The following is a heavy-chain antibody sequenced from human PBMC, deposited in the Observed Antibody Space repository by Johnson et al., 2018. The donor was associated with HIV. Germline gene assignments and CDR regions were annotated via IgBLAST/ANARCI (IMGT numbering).Heavy chain of an antibody. Sequence: QVQLVESGGGVVQPGRSLRLSCAASGFTFSSYAMHWVRQAPGKGLEWVASISYDGTNKYYADSVKGRFTISRDNSKNTLYLQMNSLRAEDTAVYYCARGLIIQLWLQAAFDIWGKGTMVTVS. J-gene: IGHJ3*02. CDR1: GFTFSSYA. CDR2: ISYDGTNK. V-gene: IGHV3-30*14. CDR3: ARGLIIQLWLQAAFDI. D-gene: IGHD5-18*01.